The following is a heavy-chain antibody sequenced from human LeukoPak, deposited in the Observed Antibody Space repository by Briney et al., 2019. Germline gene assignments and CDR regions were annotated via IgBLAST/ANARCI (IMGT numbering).Heavy chain of an antibody. CDR3: ARVRMDYGSGSPADY. CDR2: ISSSGSTI. D-gene: IGHD3-10*01. V-gene: IGHV3-11*01. J-gene: IGHJ4*02. CDR1: GFTFSDYY. Sequence: SGVSLTLSCAASGFTFSDYYMSWIRQAPGKGLEWVSYISSSGSTIYYADSVKGRFTISRDNAKNSLYLQMNSLRAEDTAVYYCARVRMDYGSGSPADYWGQGTLVTVSS.